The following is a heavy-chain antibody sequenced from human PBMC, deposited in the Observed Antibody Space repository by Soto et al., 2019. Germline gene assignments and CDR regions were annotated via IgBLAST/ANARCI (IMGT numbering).Heavy chain of an antibody. CDR2: IIPIFGTA. D-gene: IGHD3-16*01. Sequence: SVKVSCKASGGTFSSYAISWVRQAPGQGLEWMGGIIPIFGTANYAQKFQGRVTITADESTSTAYMELSSLRSEDTAVYYCAIDPPPNRWRRLLRSYWGQGTLVTVSS. CDR3: AIDPPPNRWRRLLRSY. J-gene: IGHJ4*02. CDR1: GGTFSSYA. V-gene: IGHV1-69*13.